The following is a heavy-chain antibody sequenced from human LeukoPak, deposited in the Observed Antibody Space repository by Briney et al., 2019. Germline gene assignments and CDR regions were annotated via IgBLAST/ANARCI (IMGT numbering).Heavy chain of an antibody. D-gene: IGHD3-9*01. CDR3: GKTDIYFNPIDY. J-gene: IGHJ4*02. V-gene: IGHV4-4*02. CDR2: IHRDGRT. Sequence: PSGTLSLTCAVSGVSISSSEWWIWVRQPPGQGLEGIGEIHRDGRTRYNPSLKSRVTMSMDYSKNQFSLSVTSVTAADTAIYYCGKTDIYFNPIDYWGPGSLVTVSS. CDR1: GVSISSSEW.